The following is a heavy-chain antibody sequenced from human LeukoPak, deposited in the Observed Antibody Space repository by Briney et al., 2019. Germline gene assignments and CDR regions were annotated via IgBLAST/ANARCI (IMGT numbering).Heavy chain of an antibody. Sequence: SETLSLTCAVYGGSFSGYYWSWIRQPPGKGLEWIGEINHSGSTNYNPSLKSRATISVDTSKNQFSLKLSSVTAADTAVYYCARESYYGMDIWGQGTTVTVSS. CDR1: GGSFSGYY. CDR3: ARESYYGMDI. J-gene: IGHJ6*02. V-gene: IGHV4-34*01. CDR2: INHSGST.